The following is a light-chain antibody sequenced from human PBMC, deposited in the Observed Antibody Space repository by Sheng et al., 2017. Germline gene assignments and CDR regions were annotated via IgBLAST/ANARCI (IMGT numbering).Light chain of an antibody. CDR2: AAS. CDR3: QQSYTIPLS. J-gene: IGKJ5*01. Sequence: DIQMTQSPSSLSASVGDSVTITCRASQTISTYLNWFQQKPGKAPNLLVYAASSLQSGVPSRFSGSGSGTYFTLTISSLQPEDFGTYYCQQSYTIPLSFGQGTRLEIK. V-gene: IGKV1-39*01. CDR1: QTISTY.